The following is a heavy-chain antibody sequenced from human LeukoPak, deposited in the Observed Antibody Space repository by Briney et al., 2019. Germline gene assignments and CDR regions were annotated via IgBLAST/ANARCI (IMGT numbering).Heavy chain of an antibody. CDR1: GFTFSSYS. V-gene: IGHV3-21*01. Sequence: GGSLRLSCAAYGFTFSSYSMNWVRQAPGKGLEWVSSISSSSSYIYYADSVKGRFTISRDNAKNSLYLQMNSLRAEDTAVYYCARDGFLGRAVDGFDIWGQGTMITVSS. CDR3: ARDGFLGRAVDGFDI. D-gene: IGHD1-26*01. J-gene: IGHJ3*02. CDR2: ISSSSSYI.